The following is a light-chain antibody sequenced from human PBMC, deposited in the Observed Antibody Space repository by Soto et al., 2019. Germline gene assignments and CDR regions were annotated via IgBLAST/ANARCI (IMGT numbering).Light chain of an antibody. Sequence: EIVLTQSPGTLSLSLGERAILSCRASQTVTSGYLAWYQQRPGQAPRLLIFGASNRATDIPDRFSGSGSGTDFTLTISGLEPEDFAVFYCQQYARSPYTFGQGTNLEI. CDR3: QQYARSPYT. V-gene: IGKV3-20*01. CDR1: QTVTSGY. J-gene: IGKJ2*01. CDR2: GAS.